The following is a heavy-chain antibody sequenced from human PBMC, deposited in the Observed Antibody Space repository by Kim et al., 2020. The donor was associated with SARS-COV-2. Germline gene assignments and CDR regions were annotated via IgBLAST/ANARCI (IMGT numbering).Heavy chain of an antibody. V-gene: IGHV4-31*02. J-gene: IGHJ4*02. CDR2: T. Sequence: TYYTPSLKSRVTISVDTSKNQFSLKLSSVTAADTAVYYCARDSTPGSFDYWGQGTLVTVSS. CDR3: ARDSTPGSFDY. D-gene: IGHD2-2*01.